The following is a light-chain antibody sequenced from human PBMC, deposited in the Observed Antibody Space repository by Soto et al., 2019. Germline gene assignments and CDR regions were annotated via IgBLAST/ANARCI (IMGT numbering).Light chain of an antibody. CDR2: AAS. J-gene: IGKJ4*01. CDR3: QKYDSVPLT. V-gene: IGKV1-27*01. CDR1: QGINNF. Sequence: DIQMTQSPSSLSASVGDRVTITCRASQGINNFVAWYQQKPGEVPKLLIYAASTLQSGVPSRFSGSGFGTDFVLTIISLEPEDVATYYCQKYDSVPLTFGGGTRVEIK.